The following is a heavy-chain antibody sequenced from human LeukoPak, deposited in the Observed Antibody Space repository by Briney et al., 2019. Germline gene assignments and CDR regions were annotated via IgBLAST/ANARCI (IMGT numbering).Heavy chain of an antibody. CDR2: INPNSGGT. J-gene: IGHJ4*02. V-gene: IGHV1-2*02. Sequence: ASVKVSCKASGYTFTGYYMHWVRQAPGQGLEWMGWINPNSGGTNYAQKFQGRVTMTRDTSISTAYMELSSLRSEDTAVYYCARARRVDTAMVGYWGQGTLVTVSS. CDR1: GYTFTGYY. D-gene: IGHD5-18*01. CDR3: ARARRVDTAMVGY.